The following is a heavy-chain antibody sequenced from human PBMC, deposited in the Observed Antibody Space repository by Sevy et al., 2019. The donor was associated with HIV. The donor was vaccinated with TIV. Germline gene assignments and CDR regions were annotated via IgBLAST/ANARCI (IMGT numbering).Heavy chain of an antibody. V-gene: IGHV3-23*01. CDR1: GFTFNTYA. CDR3: AKGRSSSSTYNFDY. J-gene: IGHJ4*02. D-gene: IGHD6-6*01. CDR2: ISGTGGST. Sequence: GGSLRLSCAASGFTFNTYAMSWVRQAPGKGLEWVSAISGTGGSTYYTDSVKGRFTISRDNSKNTLYLQMNSLRAEHTDVYYCAKGRSSSSTYNFDYWGQGTLVTVSS.